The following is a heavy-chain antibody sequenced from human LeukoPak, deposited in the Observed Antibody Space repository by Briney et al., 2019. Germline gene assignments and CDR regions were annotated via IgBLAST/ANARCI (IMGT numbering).Heavy chain of an antibody. J-gene: IGHJ4*02. CDR2: IYYSGST. D-gene: IGHD3-10*01. V-gene: IGHV4-39*07. CDR1: GGSISSSSYY. CDR3: ARVVVTMGPYGDY. Sequence: PSETLSLTCTVSGGSISSSSYYWGWIRQPPGKGLEWIGSIYYSGSTYYNPSLKSRVTISVDTSKNQFSLKLSSVTAADTAVYYCARVVVTMGPYGDYWGQGTLVTVSS.